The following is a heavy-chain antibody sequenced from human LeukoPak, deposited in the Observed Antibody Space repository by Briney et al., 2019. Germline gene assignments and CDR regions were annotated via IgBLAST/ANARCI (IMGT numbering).Heavy chain of an antibody. CDR1: GFTFSSYA. D-gene: IGHD6-13*01. V-gene: IGHV3-30*04. J-gene: IGHJ4*02. CDR3: VKTTITAAGTGR. Sequence: GGSLRLSCAASGFTFSSYAMHWVRQAPGKGLEWVAVISYDGSNKYYADSVKGRFTISRDNSKNTLYLQMNSLRAEDTAVYSCVKTTITAAGTGRWGQGTLVTVSS. CDR2: ISYDGSNK.